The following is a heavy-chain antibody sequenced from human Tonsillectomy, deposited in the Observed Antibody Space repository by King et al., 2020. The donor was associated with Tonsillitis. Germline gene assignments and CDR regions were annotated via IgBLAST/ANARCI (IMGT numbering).Heavy chain of an antibody. V-gene: IGHV3-48*01. J-gene: IGHJ5*02. CDR1: GFTFSSYV. Sequence: VQLVESGGGLVQPGGSLRLSCAASGFTFSSYVFHWVRQAPGKGLEWVAFIGTSRETIYYADSVKGRFTISRDNAKNSLYLQMNSLRADDTALYYCAREITGPSGSWGQGTLVTVSS. CDR3: AREITGPSGS. CDR2: IGTSRETI. D-gene: IGHD1-7*01.